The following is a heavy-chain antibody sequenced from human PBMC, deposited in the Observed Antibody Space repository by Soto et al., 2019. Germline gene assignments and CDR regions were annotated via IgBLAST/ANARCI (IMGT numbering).Heavy chain of an antibody. CDR1: GGSISSYY. V-gene: IGHV4-59*08. D-gene: IGHD7-27*01. J-gene: IGHJ2*01. CDR2: IYYSGST. Sequence: SETLSLTCTVSGGSISSYYWSWIRQPPGKGLEWIGYIYYSGSTNYNPSLKSRVTISVDTPKNQFSLKLSSVTAADTAVYYCARRRTGADWYFDLWGRGTLVTVSS. CDR3: ARRRTGADWYFDL.